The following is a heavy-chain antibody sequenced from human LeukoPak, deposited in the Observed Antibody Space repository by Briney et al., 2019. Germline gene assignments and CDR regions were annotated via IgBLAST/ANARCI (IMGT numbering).Heavy chain of an antibody. CDR1: GFSFDDYG. CDR2: ISWNSGSI. V-gene: IGHV3-9*01. Sequence: PGRSLRLSCAASGFSFDDYGMHWVRQVPGKGLEWVSGISWNSGSIGYADSVKGRFTISRDNAKNSLYLQMSSLRAEDTALYYCAKSRGGRVKYYFDHWGQGTRVTVSS. J-gene: IGHJ4*02. CDR3: AKSRGGRVKYYFDH. D-gene: IGHD2-15*01.